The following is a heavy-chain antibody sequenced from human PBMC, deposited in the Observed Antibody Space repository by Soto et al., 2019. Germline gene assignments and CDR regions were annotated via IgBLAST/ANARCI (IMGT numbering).Heavy chain of an antibody. D-gene: IGHD3-9*01. CDR2: IYHSGTT. V-gene: IGHV4-59*01. Sequence: LSLTCTVSGGSISTYYWSWIRQPPGMGLEWIGYIYHSGTTSYNPSLESRVTISIDTSKKQVSLKLTSVTAADTAVYYCARENLKWFDPWGQGTLVNVS. J-gene: IGHJ5*02. CDR1: GGSISTYY. CDR3: ARENLKWFDP.